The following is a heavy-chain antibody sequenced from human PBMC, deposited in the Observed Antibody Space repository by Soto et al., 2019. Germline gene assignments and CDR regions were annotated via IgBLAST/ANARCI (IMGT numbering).Heavy chain of an antibody. V-gene: IGHV3-74*01. Sequence: MQMVESGGGSVQPGGSLRLSCAASGFPFSHYWMHWVRQTPGKGLVWVSRINPAGTITNYADSVEGRFTISRDNADSALFLQMNSLSAEDTAIYYFTIDTFGLRDTWGQGTLFTVSS. CDR1: GFPFSHYW. D-gene: IGHD3-16*01. CDR3: TIDTFGLRDT. CDR2: INPAGTIT. J-gene: IGHJ5*02.